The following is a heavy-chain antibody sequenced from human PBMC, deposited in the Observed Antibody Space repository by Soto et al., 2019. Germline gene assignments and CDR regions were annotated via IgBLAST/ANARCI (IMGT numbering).Heavy chain of an antibody. Sequence: QVQLVQSGAEVKKPGSSVKVSCKASGGTFSSYTFSWVRQAPGQGLEWMGGIVPLFGTTNDAKIFQGRVTISADESTSTVYMELSSLRSEDSAMYYCARDGAVTSTRSRGAFDIWGQGTVITVSS. J-gene: IGHJ3*02. V-gene: IGHV1-69*01. D-gene: IGHD3-16*01. CDR1: GGTFSSYT. CDR2: IVPLFGTT. CDR3: ARDGAVTSTRSRGAFDI.